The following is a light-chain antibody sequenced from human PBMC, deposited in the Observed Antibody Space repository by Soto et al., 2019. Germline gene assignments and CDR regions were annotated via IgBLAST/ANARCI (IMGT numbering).Light chain of an antibody. V-gene: IGLV2-14*01. Sequence: QSALTQPASVSGSLGQSITIPCTGTSRDVGAYDYVSWYQQYPGKAPKLIIYEVTNRPSGASNRFSGSKSGNTASLTISGLQAEDEADYYCSAYSNFRVFGGATKLTVL. CDR3: SAYSNFRV. J-gene: IGLJ3*02. CDR2: EVT. CDR1: SRDVGAYDY.